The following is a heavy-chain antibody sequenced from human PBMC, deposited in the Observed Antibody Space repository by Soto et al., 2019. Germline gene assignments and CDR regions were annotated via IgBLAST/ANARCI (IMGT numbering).Heavy chain of an antibody. J-gene: IGHJ5*01. CDR1: GVSIHNSHSF. CDR2: VFYSGGA. Sequence: ASETLSLTCTVSGVSIHNSHSFWGWIRQPPGKGLEFIGTVFYSGGAHYNSSLKSRVTISVDTANNQVSLRMRSLTAADTAVYYCGRVVEGATRHTDLDSWGQGTLVTVSS. D-gene: IGHD2-21*01. CDR3: GRVVEGATRHTDLDS. V-gene: IGHV4-39*01.